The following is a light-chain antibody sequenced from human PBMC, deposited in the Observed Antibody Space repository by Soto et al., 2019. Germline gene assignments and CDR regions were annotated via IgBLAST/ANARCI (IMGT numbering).Light chain of an antibody. CDR2: HTS. CDR1: QTVNSR. Sequence: EIVLTQSPATLSSSPWERATLSCRASQTVNSRLAWYQHKPGQAPRLLIYHTSNRATGIPARFSGSGSGTEFSLTINSLQSEDFAVYYCQEYNTWPWTFGQGTKVDIK. J-gene: IGKJ1*01. CDR3: QEYNTWPWT. V-gene: IGKV3D-15*01.